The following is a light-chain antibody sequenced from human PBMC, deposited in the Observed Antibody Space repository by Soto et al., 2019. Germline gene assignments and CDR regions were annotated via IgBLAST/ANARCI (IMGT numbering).Light chain of an antibody. CDR2: RTS. J-gene: IGKJ4*01. CDR3: QQYNNWPRAT. CDR1: QSISSN. Sequence: EIVMTQPPATLSVSPGERVTLSCRASQSISSNLAWYQQKPGQAPRLLMFRTSSRATGFPARFSGSGSGTEFNLTISSLQSEDFGVYYCQQYNNWPRATFGGGTKVDIK. V-gene: IGKV3-15*01.